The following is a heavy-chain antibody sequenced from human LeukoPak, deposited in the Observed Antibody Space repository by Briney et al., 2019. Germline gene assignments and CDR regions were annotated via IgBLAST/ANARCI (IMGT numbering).Heavy chain of an antibody. CDR3: AREDYGEVNAFDI. CDR2: ISSSSSYI. J-gene: IGHJ3*02. CDR1: GFTFSSYS. V-gene: IGHV3-21*01. D-gene: IGHD4-17*01. Sequence: GGSLRLSCAASGFTFSSYSMNWVRQAPGQGLEWVSSISSSSSYIYYADSVKGRFTISRDNAKNSLYLQMNSLRAEDTAVYYCAREDYGEVNAFDIWGQGTMVTVSS.